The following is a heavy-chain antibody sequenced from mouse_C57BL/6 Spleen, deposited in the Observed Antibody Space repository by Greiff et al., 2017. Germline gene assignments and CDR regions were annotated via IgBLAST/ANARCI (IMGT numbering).Heavy chain of an antibody. D-gene: IGHD1-1*01. V-gene: IGHV1-55*01. CDR1: GYTFTSYW. Sequence: QVQLQQPGAELVKPGASVKMSCKASGYTFTSYWITWVKQRPGQGLEWIGDIYPGSGSTNYNEKFKSKATLTVDPSSSTAYMQLSSLTSEDSAVYYCARRGYYGRDYYAMDYWGQGASVTVSS. CDR3: ARRGYYGRDYYAMDY. J-gene: IGHJ4*01. CDR2: IYPGSGST.